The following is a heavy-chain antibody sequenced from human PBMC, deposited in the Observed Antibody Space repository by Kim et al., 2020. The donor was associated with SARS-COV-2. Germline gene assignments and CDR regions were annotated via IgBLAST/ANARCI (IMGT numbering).Heavy chain of an antibody. D-gene: IGHD3-3*01. Sequence: ASVKVSCKASGYTFTNNYIHWVRQAPGQGLEWMGWINPYSGDTTYAQKFQGRVTMTRDTSVSTPYVELSSLRSEDTAVYFCARSEHFWSGHYLDYWGQGTLTHRPL. V-gene: IGHV1-2*02. CDR3: ARSEHFWSGHYLDY. J-gene: IGHJ4*02. CDR1: GYTFTNNY. CDR2: INPYSGDT.